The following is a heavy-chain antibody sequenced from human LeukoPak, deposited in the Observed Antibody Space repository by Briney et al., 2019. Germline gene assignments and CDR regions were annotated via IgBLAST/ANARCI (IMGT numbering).Heavy chain of an antibody. CDR3: AKDGAFATVVTPDAFDI. V-gene: IGHV3-23*01. J-gene: IGHJ3*02. Sequence: PGGSLRLSCAASGFTFSTYAVNWVRQAPGKGLEWVSTISGSGDSTYYADSVKGRFTISRDNSKNTLYLQMNSLRAEDTAVYYCAKDGAFATVVTPDAFDIWGQGTMVTVSS. CDR2: ISGSGDST. D-gene: IGHD4-23*01. CDR1: GFTFSTYA.